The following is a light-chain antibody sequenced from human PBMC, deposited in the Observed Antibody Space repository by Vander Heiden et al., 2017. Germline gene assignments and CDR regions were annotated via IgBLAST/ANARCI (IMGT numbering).Light chain of an antibody. CDR3: QQYQKWPLT. CDR2: GAS. CDR1: QTVSGT. J-gene: IGKJ4*01. Sequence: DIVLTQSPATLSVSPRERATVSCRASQTVSGTVAWYQQKPGQTPRLLIYGASTRATGIPARFSGSGSGTEFTLTISSLQSEDFAVYYCQQYQKWPLTFGGGTKVEIK. V-gene: IGKV3D-15*01.